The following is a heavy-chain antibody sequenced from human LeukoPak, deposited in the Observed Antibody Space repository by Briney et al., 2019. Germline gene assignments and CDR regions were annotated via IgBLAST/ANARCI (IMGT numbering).Heavy chain of an antibody. CDR1: GFTYTKHA. D-gene: IGHD1-26*01. J-gene: IGHJ5*02. CDR2: ISYDGSNK. CDR3: AKDYEPLVGVHRWGDWFDP. Sequence: GGSLRLSCAASGFTYTKHAMHWVRQAPGKGLEWVAVISYDGSNKKYADSVKGRFTISRDNSKNTLYLQMNSLRAEDTAVYYCAKDYEPLVGVHRWGDWFDPWGQGTLVTVSS. V-gene: IGHV3-30*04.